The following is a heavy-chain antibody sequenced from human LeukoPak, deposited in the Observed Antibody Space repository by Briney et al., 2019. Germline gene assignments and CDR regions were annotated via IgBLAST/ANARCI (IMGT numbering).Heavy chain of an antibody. Sequence: LPGGSLRLARAASGFTFDDYGMSWVRQAPGKGLEWVSTISGSGSSTYYADSVKGRFTISRDNSKNTLFLQMNSLRAEDTAVYYCAKGFMRWGEVYYMDVWGKGTTVTVSS. CDR3: AKGFMRWGEVYYMDV. D-gene: IGHD3-16*01. V-gene: IGHV3-23*01. J-gene: IGHJ6*03. CDR2: ISGSGSST. CDR1: GFTFDDYG.